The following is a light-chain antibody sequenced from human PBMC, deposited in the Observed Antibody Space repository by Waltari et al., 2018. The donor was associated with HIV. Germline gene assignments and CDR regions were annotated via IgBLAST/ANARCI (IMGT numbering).Light chain of an antibody. CDR2: EVS. CDR3: CSYAGSSTSVV. CDR1: SSDVGSYNL. Sequence: QSALTQPASVSGSPGQSITISCTGTSSDVGSYNLISWYQQHPGKSPKLLIYEVSKRASGVSNRFSGSKSGNTASLTISGRQAEEEADYYCCSYAGSSTSVVFGGGTKLTVL. V-gene: IGLV2-23*02. J-gene: IGLJ2*01.